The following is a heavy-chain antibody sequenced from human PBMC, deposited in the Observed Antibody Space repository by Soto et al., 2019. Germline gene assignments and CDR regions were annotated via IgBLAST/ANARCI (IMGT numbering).Heavy chain of an antibody. Sequence: SETLSLTCGVSGDSITSTSYWSWVRQPPGKGLEWIGEIYHSGGTNSNPSLKSRVTMSVDKSKNQFSLRLSSVTAADTALYYCARVSKDASGYYYGAFDIWGQGIMVT. CDR2: IYHSGGT. CDR1: GDSITSTSY. V-gene: IGHV4-4*02. D-gene: IGHD3-22*01. J-gene: IGHJ3*02. CDR3: ARVSKDASGYYYGAFDI.